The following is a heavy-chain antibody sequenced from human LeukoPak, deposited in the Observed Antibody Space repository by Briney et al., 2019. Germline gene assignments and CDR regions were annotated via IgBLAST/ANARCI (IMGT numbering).Heavy chain of an antibody. CDR3: ARARATFGGVIDY. CDR2: MNPNSGNT. CDR1: GYTFTSYD. Sequence: ASVKISCKASGYTFTSYDINWVRQATGQGLERMGWMNPNSGNTGYAQKFQGRVTMTRNTSISTAYMELSSLRSEDTAVYYCARARATFGGVIDYWGQGTLVTVSS. J-gene: IGHJ4*02. D-gene: IGHD3-16*01. V-gene: IGHV1-8*01.